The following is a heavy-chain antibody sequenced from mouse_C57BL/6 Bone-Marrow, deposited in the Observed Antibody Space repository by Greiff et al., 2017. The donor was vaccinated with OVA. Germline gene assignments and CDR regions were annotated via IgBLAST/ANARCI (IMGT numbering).Heavy chain of an antibody. CDR3: ARDQRGSSPHYYAMDY. Sequence: EVKLVESEGGLVQPGSSMKLSCTASGFTFSDYYMAWVRQVPEKGLEWVANINYDGSSTYYLDSLKSRFIISRDNATNILYLQMSSLKSEDTATYYCARDQRGSSPHYYAMDYWGQGTSVTVSS. J-gene: IGHJ4*01. CDR2: INYDGSST. D-gene: IGHD1-1*01. V-gene: IGHV5-16*01. CDR1: GFTFSDYY.